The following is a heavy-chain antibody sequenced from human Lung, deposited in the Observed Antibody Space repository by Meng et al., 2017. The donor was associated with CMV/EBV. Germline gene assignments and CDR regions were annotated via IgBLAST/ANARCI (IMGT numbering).Heavy chain of an antibody. CDR1: GGSLSNSY. J-gene: IGHJ6*02. CDR2: IYYTGKT. V-gene: IGHV4-59*01. Sequence: LSCAVSGGSLSNSYWNWIRQPPGKGLEWIGYIYYTGKTNYSPSLKSRVTISLDASKKHFSLNLRSLTASDTAVYYCARAAPWDYYYGMDVWGQGTTVTVSS. D-gene: IGHD1-26*01. CDR3: ARAAPWDYYYGMDV.